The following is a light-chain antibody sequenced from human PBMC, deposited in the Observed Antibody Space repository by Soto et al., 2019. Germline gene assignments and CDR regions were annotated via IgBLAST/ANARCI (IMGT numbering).Light chain of an antibody. CDR1: NSNIGRYS. V-gene: IGLV1-44*01. CDR3: AAWDDNLKGPL. Sequence: QSVLTQPPSLSGTPGQRVTISCSGSNSNIGRYSVNWYQHFPGTAPKILIYSDDERPSGVPDRFSGSKSGTSASLAISGPQSKDEAENYCAAWDDNLKGPLFGGGTQLTVL. J-gene: IGLJ3*02. CDR2: SDD.